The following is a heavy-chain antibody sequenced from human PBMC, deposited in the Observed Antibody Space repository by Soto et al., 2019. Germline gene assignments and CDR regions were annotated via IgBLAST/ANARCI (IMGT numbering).Heavy chain of an antibody. D-gene: IGHD2-21*02. CDR1: GFTFSSYV. CDR3: ARAYCGGDCYQIYYYGMDV. V-gene: IGHV3-33*01. CDR2: IWYDGSNK. J-gene: IGHJ6*02. Sequence: GGSLRLSCAASGFTFSSYVMHWVRQAPGKGLEWVAVIWYDGSNKYYADSVKGRFTISRDNSKNTLYLQMNSLRAEDTAVYYCARAYCGGDCYQIYYYGMDVWGQGTTVTV.